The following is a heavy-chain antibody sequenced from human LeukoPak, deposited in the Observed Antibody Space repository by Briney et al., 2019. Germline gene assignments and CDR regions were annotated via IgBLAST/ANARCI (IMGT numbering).Heavy chain of an antibody. J-gene: IGHJ4*02. D-gene: IGHD5-12*01. CDR2: TNPNTGGT. CDR3: ARDLATIDGIAWYYFEN. V-gene: IGHV1-2*02. CDR1: GYTFTDHY. Sequence: ASVTVSCKASGYTFTDHYIHWVRQAPGQGFEWMGWTNPNTGGTDYAQKFQDRIAISTYTSISTAYMELSRLRSDDTALYYCARDLATIDGIAWYYFENWGQGTLVTVS.